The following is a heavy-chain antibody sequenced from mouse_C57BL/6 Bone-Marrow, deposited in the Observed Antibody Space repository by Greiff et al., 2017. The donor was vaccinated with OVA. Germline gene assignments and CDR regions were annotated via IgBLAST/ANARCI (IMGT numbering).Heavy chain of an antibody. CDR1: GYTFTDYY. J-gene: IGHJ2*01. V-gene: IGHV1-75*01. CDR2: IFPGSGST. D-gene: IGHD2-1*01. CDR3: ARKRGDYGNPYYFDY. Sequence: QVQLVESGPELVKPGASVKISCKASGYTFTDYYINWVKQRPGQGLEWIGWIFPGSGSTYYNEKFKGKATLTVDKSSSTAYMLLSSLTSEDSAVYFCARKRGDYGNPYYFDYWGQGTTLTVSS.